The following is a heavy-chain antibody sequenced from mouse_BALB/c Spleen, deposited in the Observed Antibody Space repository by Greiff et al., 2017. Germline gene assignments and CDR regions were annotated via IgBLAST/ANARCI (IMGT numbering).Heavy chain of an antibody. J-gene: IGHJ4*01. CDR1: GFNIKDYY. Sequence: EVQLQQSGAELVRSGASVKLSCTASGFNIKDYYMHWVKQRPEQGLEWIGWIDPENGDTEYAPKFQGKATMTADTSSNTAYLQLSSLTSEDTAVYYCARRLEGPMDYWGQGTSVTVSS. D-gene: IGHD3-2*01. V-gene: IGHV14-4*02. CDR2: IDPENGDT. CDR3: ARRLEGPMDY.